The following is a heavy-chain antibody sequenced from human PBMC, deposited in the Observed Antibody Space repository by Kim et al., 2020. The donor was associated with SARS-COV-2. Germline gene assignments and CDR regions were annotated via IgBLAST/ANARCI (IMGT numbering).Heavy chain of an antibody. J-gene: IGHJ1*01. Sequence: SETLSLTCAVYGVSLRGYSWTWIRQSPGKGLEWIWEINHRGGTNSFPSPQSRVSLSMNTSTNQFPHSLTSVTAADTGVYYCGRARGSGWIQYWGQGTLVTVSS. CDR2: INHRGGT. V-gene: IGHV4-34*01. CDR3: GRARGSGWIQY. D-gene: IGHD6-19*01. CDR1: GVSLRGYS.